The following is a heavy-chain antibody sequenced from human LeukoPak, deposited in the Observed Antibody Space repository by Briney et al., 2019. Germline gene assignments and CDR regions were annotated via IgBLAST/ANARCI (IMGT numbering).Heavy chain of an antibody. J-gene: IGHJ4*02. CDR2: IYPGDSDT. CDR3: ARRNGYSYGPIGY. V-gene: IGHV5-51*01. CDR1: GYIFTSYW. D-gene: IGHD5-18*01. Sequence: HGESLKISCKGSGYIFTSYWIGWVRQMPGKGLEWMGIIYPGDSDTRYSPSFQGQVTISADKSISTAYLQWSSLKASDTAMYYCARRNGYSYGPIGYWGQGTLVTVSS.